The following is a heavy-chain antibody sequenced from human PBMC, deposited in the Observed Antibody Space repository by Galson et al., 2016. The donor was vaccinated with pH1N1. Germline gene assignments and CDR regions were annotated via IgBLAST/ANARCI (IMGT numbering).Heavy chain of an antibody. J-gene: IGHJ3*01. CDR2: IYWDDDK. D-gene: IGHD3-16*01. CDR1: GFSVSSSGMG. V-gene: IGHV2-5*02. CDR3: AHREVMITNAFDF. Sequence: PALVKPTQTLTPTCKFSGFSVSSSGMGVGWIRQPPGKALEWLAVIYWDDDKRYSPSLKSRLTITKDTSKNQVVLKMTNMDPADTATYYCAHREVMITNAFDFWGQGTMVTVSS.